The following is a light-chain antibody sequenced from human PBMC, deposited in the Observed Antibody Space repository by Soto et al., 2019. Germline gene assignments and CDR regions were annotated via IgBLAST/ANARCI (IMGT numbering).Light chain of an antibody. V-gene: IGLV1-40*01. Sequence: QSVLTQPPSVSGAPGQRVTISCTGSTSNIGADYDVHWYQQLPGTAPKLMIYEDSKRPSGVSNRFSGSKSGNTASLTISGRQAEDEADYYCCSYAGSSNWVFGGGTKLTVL. CDR3: CSYAGSSNWV. J-gene: IGLJ3*02. CDR2: EDS. CDR1: TSNIGADYD.